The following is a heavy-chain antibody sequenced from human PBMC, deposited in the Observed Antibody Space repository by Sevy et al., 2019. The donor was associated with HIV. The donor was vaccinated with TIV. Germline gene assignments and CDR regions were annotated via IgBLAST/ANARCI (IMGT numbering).Heavy chain of an antibody. J-gene: IGHJ4*02. Sequence: RGSLRLSCAASGFTFSSYWMHWVRQAPGKGLVWVSRINSDGSSTIYADSVKGRFTISRDNAKNTVYLQMNSLRAEDTAVYYCATEGSSTGDYVLGYWGQGTLVTVSS. CDR3: ATEGSSTGDYVLGY. CDR1: GFTFSSYW. CDR2: INSDGSST. V-gene: IGHV3-74*01. D-gene: IGHD4-17*01.